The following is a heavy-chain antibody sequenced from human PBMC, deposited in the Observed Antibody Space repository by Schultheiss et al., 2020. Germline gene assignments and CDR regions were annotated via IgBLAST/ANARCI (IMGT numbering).Heavy chain of an antibody. J-gene: IGHJ4*02. D-gene: IGHD3-10*01. CDR1: GFTFNSYG. Sequence: GGSLRLSCAASGFTFNSYGFHWVRQAPGKGLEWVSVISYDGNNKYYTDSVKGRFTISRDNSTNTLSLLINNLRPEDTAVYYCAKGSRPERGIIDYWGQGTLVTGYS. CDR2: ISYDGNNK. V-gene: IGHV3-30*18. CDR3: AKGSRPERGIIDY.